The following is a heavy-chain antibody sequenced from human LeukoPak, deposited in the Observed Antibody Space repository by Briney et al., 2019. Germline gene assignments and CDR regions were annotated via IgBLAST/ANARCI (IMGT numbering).Heavy chain of an antibody. CDR3: ARGSSSSFDY. Sequence: QPGGSLRLSCAASGFTFSYYWMSWVRQAPGKGLEWVANINEDGSEKYYVDSVKGRFTISRDNAKNSLYLQMNSLRAEHTAVYYCARGSSSSFDYWGQGTLVTVSS. CDR1: GFTFSYYW. CDR2: INEDGSEK. V-gene: IGHV3-7*04. J-gene: IGHJ4*02. D-gene: IGHD6-6*01.